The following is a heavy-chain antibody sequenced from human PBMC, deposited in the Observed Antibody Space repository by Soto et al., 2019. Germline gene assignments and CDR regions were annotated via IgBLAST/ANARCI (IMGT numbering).Heavy chain of an antibody. CDR1: GFTFSSYA. J-gene: IGHJ4*02. CDR3: AKAQYSGYVFSLNFDS. CDR2: ISGSGGST. D-gene: IGHD5-12*01. Sequence: EVQLLESGGGLVQPGGSLRLSCAASGFTFSSYAMTWVRQAPGKGLEWVSGISGSGGSTYYADSVKGRFTISRDNSKNTLYLQMNSLRAEDTAVYYCAKAQYSGYVFSLNFDSWGQGTLVTVSS. V-gene: IGHV3-23*01.